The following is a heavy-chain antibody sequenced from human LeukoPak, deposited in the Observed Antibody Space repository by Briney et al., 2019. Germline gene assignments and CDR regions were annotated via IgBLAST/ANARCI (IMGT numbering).Heavy chain of an antibody. CDR2: ISYDGSDK. J-gene: IGHJ4*02. CDR1: GFIFSSYG. Sequence: GRPLRLSCAASGFIFSSYGMHWVRQAPGKGLEWVAAISYDGSDKYYVDSVKGRFTISRDNSKNTLYLQMNSLRAEDTAVYYCAKDRVILTGYINSVFDYWGQGTLVTVSS. D-gene: IGHD3-9*01. V-gene: IGHV3-30*18. CDR3: AKDRVILTGYINSVFDY.